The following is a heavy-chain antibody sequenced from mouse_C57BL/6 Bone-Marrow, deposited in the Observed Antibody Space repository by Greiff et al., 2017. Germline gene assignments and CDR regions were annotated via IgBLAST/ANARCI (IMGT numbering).Heavy chain of an antibody. CDR1: GFTFSDYY. CDR2: ISNGGGST. Sequence: DVMLVESGGGLVQPGGSLKLSCAASGFTFSDYYMYWVRQTPEKRLEWVAYISNGGGSTYYPDTVKGRFTISRDNAKNTLYLQMSRLKSEDTAMYYCARQGTTVPFDYWGQGTTLTVSS. J-gene: IGHJ2*01. CDR3: ARQGTTVPFDY. D-gene: IGHD1-1*01. V-gene: IGHV5-12*01.